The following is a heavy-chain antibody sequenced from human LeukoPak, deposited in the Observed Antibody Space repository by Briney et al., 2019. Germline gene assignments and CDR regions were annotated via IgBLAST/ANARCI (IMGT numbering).Heavy chain of an antibody. Sequence: GGSLRLSCAASGFTFSSYDMHWVRQATGKGLEWVSAIGTAGDTYYPGSVKGRFTISRENAKNSLYLQMNSLRAGDTAVYYCARVYSYGFGEHAFDIWGQGTMVTVSS. J-gene: IGHJ3*02. V-gene: IGHV3-13*01. CDR2: IGTAGDT. CDR1: GFTFSSYD. CDR3: ARVYSYGFGEHAFDI. D-gene: IGHD5-18*01.